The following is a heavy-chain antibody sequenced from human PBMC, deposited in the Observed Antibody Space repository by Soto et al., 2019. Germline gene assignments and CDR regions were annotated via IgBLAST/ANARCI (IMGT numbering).Heavy chain of an antibody. CDR3: ARARENYYGSGSYYSGRNWFDP. CDR1: GGTFSSYA. CDR2: IIPIFGTA. J-gene: IGHJ5*02. D-gene: IGHD3-10*01. Sequence: GASVKVSCKASGGTFSSYAISWVRQAPGQGLEWMGGIIPIFGTAHYAQKFQGRVTITADKSTSTAYMELSSLRSEDTAVYYCARARENYYGSGSYYSGRNWFDPWGQGTLVTVSS. V-gene: IGHV1-69*06.